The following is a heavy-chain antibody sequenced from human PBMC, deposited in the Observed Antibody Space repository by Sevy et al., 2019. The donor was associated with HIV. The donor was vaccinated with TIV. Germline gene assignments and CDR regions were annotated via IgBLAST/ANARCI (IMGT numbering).Heavy chain of an antibody. Sequence: GGSLRLSCATSGFTFSSYSMHWVRQAPGKGLEWVATISYDGINKHYADSVKGRFTTTRDNFMNSLSLQMNGLIAEDTAVYFCALERLSSDVAEYFQNWGQGTLVTVSS. CDR1: GFTFSSYS. CDR2: ISYDGINK. CDR3: ALERLSSDVAEYFQN. D-gene: IGHD1-1*01. J-gene: IGHJ1*01. V-gene: IGHV3-30-3*01.